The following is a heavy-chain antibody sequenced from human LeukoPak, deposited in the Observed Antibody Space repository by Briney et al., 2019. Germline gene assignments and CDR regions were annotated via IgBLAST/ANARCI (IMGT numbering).Heavy chain of an antibody. CDR2: ISAYNGNT. CDR1: GYTFTSYG. CDR3: ARDLGVVVPAAIGKYYYMDV. Sequence: GASVKVSCKASGYTFTSYGISWVRQAPGQGLEWMGWISAYNGNTNYAQKFQGRVTITTDESTSTAYMELSSLRSEDTAVYYCARDLGVVVPAAIGKYYYMDVWGKGTTVTVSS. V-gene: IGHV1-18*01. D-gene: IGHD2-2*02. J-gene: IGHJ6*03.